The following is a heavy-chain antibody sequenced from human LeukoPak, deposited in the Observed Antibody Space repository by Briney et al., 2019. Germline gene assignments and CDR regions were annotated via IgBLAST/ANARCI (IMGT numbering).Heavy chain of an antibody. CDR2: IYYSGST. Sequence: PSETLSLTCTVSGGSISSYYWSWIRQPPGKGLEWIGYIYYSGSTNYNPSLKSRVTISVDTSKSQFSLKLSSVTAADTAVYYCARNYYDSSGSPFDIWGQGTMVTVSS. V-gene: IGHV4-59*01. D-gene: IGHD3-22*01. CDR3: ARNYYDSSGSPFDI. J-gene: IGHJ3*02. CDR1: GGSISSYY.